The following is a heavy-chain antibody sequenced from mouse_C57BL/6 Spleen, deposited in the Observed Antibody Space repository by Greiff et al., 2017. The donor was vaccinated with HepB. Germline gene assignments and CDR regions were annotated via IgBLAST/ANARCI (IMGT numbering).Heavy chain of an antibody. CDR2: INPNNGGT. D-gene: IGHD2-3*01. V-gene: IGHV1-26*01. CDR1: GYTFTDYY. J-gene: IGHJ3*01. Sequence: EVQLQQSGPELVKPGASVKISCKASGYTFTDYYMNWVKQSHGKSLEWIGDINPNNGGTSYNQKFKGKATLTVDKSSSTAYMELRSLTSEDSAVYYSAIYCWVLLAWCAYWGQGTLVTVSA. CDR3: AIYCWVLLAWCAY.